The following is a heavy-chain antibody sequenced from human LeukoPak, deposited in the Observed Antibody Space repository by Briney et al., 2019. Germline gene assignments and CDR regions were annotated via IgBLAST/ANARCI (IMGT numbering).Heavy chain of an antibody. J-gene: IGHJ2*01. V-gene: IGHV4-59*01. CDR3: ARVGPYWYFDL. CDR2: MNYSGST. Sequence: SETLSLTCTVSGGSISSYYWSWIRQPPGKGLEWIGYMNYSGSTNYNPSLKSRVTISVDTSKNQFSLKLSSVTAADTAVYYCARVGPYWYFDLWGRGTLVTVSS. CDR1: GGSISSYY.